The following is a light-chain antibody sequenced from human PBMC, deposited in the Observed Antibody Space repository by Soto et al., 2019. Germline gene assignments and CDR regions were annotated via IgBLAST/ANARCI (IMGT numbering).Light chain of an antibody. J-gene: IGKJ4*01. CDR2: VAS. CDR1: QSISSY. Sequence: DIQMTQSPSSLSASVGDRVTITCRASQSISSYLNWYQQKPGKAPKVLIYVASNLQSGVPSRFSGSGSGTDFTLTISNLQPEDFATYYCQQSYSTPTFGGGTKVEIK. CDR3: QQSYSTPT. V-gene: IGKV1-39*01.